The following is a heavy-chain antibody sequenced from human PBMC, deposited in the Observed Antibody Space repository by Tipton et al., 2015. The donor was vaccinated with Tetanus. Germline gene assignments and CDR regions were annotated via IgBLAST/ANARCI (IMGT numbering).Heavy chain of an antibody. CDR1: GDTFSSYA. CDR2: IIPSLGST. CDR3: ARGGSYLGIYYYYAMDV. D-gene: IGHD1-26*01. V-gene: IGHV1-69*01. Sequence: QSGPEVKKPGSSVKVSCKASGDTFSSYAISWMRQAPGQGLEWMGGIIPSLGSTTYAPKFQGRITITADEVTTTAYMEVSSLTSEDTAVSYCARGGSYLGIYYYYAMDVWGQGTTVTVSS. J-gene: IGHJ6*01.